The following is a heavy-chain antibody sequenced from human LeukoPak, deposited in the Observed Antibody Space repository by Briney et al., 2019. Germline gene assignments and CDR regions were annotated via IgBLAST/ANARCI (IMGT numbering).Heavy chain of an antibody. CDR1: GFTFSTYS. D-gene: IGHD6-6*01. CDR3: ASDPWGSSSF. V-gene: IGHV3-21*01. Sequence: GGSLRLSCAASGFTFSTYSMNWVRQAPGKGLEWVSSISSSSDYIHYADSLKGRFTISRDNAKNSLYLQMNSLRAEDTAVYYCASDPWGSSSFWGQGTLVTVSS. CDR2: ISSSSDYI. J-gene: IGHJ4*02.